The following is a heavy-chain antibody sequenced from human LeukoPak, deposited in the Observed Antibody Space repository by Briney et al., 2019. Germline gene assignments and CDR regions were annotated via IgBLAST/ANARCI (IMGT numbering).Heavy chain of an antibody. D-gene: IGHD6-13*01. CDR2: IHYSGNT. CDR1: GGSISSSDYY. V-gene: IGHV4-39*02. J-gene: IGHJ4*02. Sequence: SETLSLTCTASGGSISSSDYYWGWIRQPPGKGLEWIGCIHYSGNTYYNPSLKSRVTISVDSSRNHFSLRLTSMTAADTAVYCGARTRAAAAGTGFDYWGQGTLVTVSS. CDR3: ARTRAAAAGTGFDY.